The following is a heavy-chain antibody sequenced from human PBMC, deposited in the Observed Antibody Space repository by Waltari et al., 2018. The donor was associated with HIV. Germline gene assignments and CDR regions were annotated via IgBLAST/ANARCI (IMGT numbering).Heavy chain of an antibody. CDR1: GLTVSSNY. CDR3: ARDPRSSGYYGMDV. J-gene: IGHJ6*02. Sequence: EVQLVESGGGLIEPGGSLRLSCAASGLTVSSNYMSWVRQAPGKGLGWVSVIYSGGSRYYADSVKGRFTISRDNSKNTLSLHVNSLGPEDTAVYYCARDPRSSGYYGMDVWGQGTTVTVSS. CDR2: IYSGGSR. V-gene: IGHV3-53*01. D-gene: IGHD1-26*01.